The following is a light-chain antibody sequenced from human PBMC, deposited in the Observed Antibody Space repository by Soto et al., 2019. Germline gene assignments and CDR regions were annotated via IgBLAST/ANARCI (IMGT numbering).Light chain of an antibody. CDR3: QQYYGSPWT. Sequence: EIVMTQSPATLSVSPGERATLSCRASQSVRSSFLAWYQQKPGQAPSLLIYGASTRATGIPARFSGSGSGAHFTLTINGPQPEDVAVYYCQQYYGSPWTFGQGTKVDI. CDR2: GAS. CDR1: QSVRSSF. V-gene: IGKV3-15*01. J-gene: IGKJ1*01.